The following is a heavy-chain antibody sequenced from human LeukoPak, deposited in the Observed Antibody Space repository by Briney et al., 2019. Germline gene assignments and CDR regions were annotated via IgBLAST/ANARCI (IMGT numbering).Heavy chain of an antibody. J-gene: IGHJ4*02. CDR1: GFTFSSYA. D-gene: IGHD6-6*01. CDR2: ISSNGGNT. V-gene: IGHV3-64D*09. CDR3: VKGGQYSRSGLDY. Sequence: PGGSLRLSCSASGFTFSSYAMHWVRQAPGKGLEYVSAISSNGGNTYYADSVKGRFTISRDNSKSTVYLQMSSLRAEDTAVYYCVKGGQYSRSGLDYWGQGTLVTVSS.